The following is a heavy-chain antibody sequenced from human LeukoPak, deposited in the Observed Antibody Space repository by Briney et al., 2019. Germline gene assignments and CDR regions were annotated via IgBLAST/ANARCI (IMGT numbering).Heavy chain of an antibody. J-gene: IGHJ4*02. CDR2: IKQDGSEK. CDR1: GFTFGSYW. Sequence: GGSQRLSCAASGFTFGSYWMSWVRQAPGKGLEWVANIKQDGSEKYYVDSVKGRFTTSRDNAKNSLYLQMNSLRAEDTAVYYCAKQAGGIQLWFFDYWGQGTLVTVSS. CDR3: AKQAGGIQLWFFDY. D-gene: IGHD5-18*01. V-gene: IGHV3-7*01.